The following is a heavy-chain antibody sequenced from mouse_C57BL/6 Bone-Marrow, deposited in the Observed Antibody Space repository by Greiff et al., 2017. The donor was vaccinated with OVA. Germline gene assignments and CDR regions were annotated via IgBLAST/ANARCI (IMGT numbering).Heavy chain of an antibody. D-gene: IGHD2-4*01. V-gene: IGHV5-9-1*02. CDR2: ISSGGDYL. CDR1: GFTFSSYA. J-gene: IGHJ3*01. CDR3: TRGDYDGGFAY. Sequence: EVKVVESGEGLVKPGGSLKLSCAASGFTFSSYAMSWVRQTPEKRLEWVAYISSGGDYLYYADTVKGRFTISRDNARNTLYLQMSSLKSEDTAMYYCTRGDYDGGFAYWGQGTLVTVSA.